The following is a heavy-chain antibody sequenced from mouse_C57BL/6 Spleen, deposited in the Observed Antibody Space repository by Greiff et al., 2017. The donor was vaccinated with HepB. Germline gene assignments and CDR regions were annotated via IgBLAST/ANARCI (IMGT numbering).Heavy chain of an antibody. CDR2: IDPETGGT. V-gene: IGHV1-15*01. D-gene: IGHD6-1*01. CDR3: TRDGHDRDY. CDR1: GYTFTDYE. J-gene: IGHJ2*01. Sequence: VQLQQSGAELVRPGASVTLSCKASGYTFTDYEMHWVKQTPVHGLEWIGAIDPETGGTAYNQKFKGKAILTADKSSSTAYMELRSLTSEESAGYYCTRDGHDRDYWGQGTTLTVSS.